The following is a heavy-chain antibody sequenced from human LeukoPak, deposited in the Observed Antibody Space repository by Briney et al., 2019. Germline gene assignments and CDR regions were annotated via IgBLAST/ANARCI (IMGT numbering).Heavy chain of an antibody. CDR3: AREFIVNGWFDP. J-gene: IGHJ5*02. V-gene: IGHV4-38-2*02. Sequence: SETLSLTCAVSGYSISSGYYRGWIRQPPGKGLEWIGSIYHSGSTYYNPSLKSRVTISVDTSKNQFSLKLSSVTAADTAVYYCAREFIVNGWFDPWGQGTLVTVSS. D-gene: IGHD2/OR15-2a*01. CDR2: IYHSGST. CDR1: GYSISSGYY.